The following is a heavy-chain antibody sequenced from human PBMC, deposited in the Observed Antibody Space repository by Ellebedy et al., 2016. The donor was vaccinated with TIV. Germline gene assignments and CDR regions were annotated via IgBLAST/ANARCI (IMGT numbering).Heavy chain of an antibody. CDR3: ARVYGSSWFYYMDV. D-gene: IGHD6-13*01. CDR1: GVSISSGNW. Sequence: SETLSLTCDVSGVSISSGNWWSWVRLPPGKGLEWIGEIYHSGSTTYSPSLTSRVAISVDKSKNHFSLRLNSVAAADTAVYYCARVYGSSWFYYMDVWGKGTTVTVSS. CDR2: IYHSGST. J-gene: IGHJ6*03. V-gene: IGHV4-4*02.